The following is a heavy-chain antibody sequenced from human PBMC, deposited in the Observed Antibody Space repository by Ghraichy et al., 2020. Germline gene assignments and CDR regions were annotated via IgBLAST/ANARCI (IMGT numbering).Heavy chain of an antibody. CDR1: GFMFSSYW. D-gene: IGHD1-1*01. J-gene: IGHJ3*01. CDR2: VKPDGGEK. V-gene: IGHV3-7*01. Sequence: GGSLRLSCAASGFMFSSYWVTWVRQAPGKGLEWVANVKPDGGEKNYVGSVKGRFTISRDNAKKSLYLQMNSLRAEDTAVYYCAKCRGTTWKGALDVGGQGTKVTVST. CDR3: AKCRGTTWKGALDV.